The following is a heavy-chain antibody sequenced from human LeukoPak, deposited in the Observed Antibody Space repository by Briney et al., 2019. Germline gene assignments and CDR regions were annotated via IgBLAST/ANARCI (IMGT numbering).Heavy chain of an antibody. V-gene: IGHV4-61*08. CDR1: GGSISSGGYY. D-gene: IGHD5-18*01. CDR2: IYYSGST. CDR3: ARDLGVMVRAFDI. J-gene: IGHJ3*02. Sequence: PSETLSLTCTVSGGSISSGGYYWSWIRQPPGKRLEWIGYIYYSGSTSYNPSLKSRVTISVDTSKNQISLKLSSVTAADTAVYYCARDLGVMVRAFDIWGQGTMVTVSS.